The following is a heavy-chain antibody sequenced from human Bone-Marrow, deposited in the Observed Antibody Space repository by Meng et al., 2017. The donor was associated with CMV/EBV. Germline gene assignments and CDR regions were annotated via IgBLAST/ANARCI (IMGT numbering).Heavy chain of an antibody. CDR2: IWFDGSNK. Sequence: GESLKISCAASGFTFSTYGMHWVRQAPGKGLEWVTFIWFDGSNKFYADSVKGRFTISRDNSKNTLYLQMNSLRAEDTAVYYCAKAGGRELLYYSYGMDLWGQGTTVPVSS. V-gene: IGHV3-30*02. CDR1: GFTFSTYG. CDR3: AKAGGRELLYYSYGMDL. J-gene: IGHJ6*02. D-gene: IGHD2/OR15-2a*01.